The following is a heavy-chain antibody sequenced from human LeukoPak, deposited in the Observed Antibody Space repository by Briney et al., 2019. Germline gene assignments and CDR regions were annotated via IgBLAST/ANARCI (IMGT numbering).Heavy chain of an antibody. CDR1: GGSIGTYY. V-gene: IGHV4-59*08. CDR2: IHYSGST. Sequence: SETLSLTCTVSGGSIGTYYWSWIRQPPGKGLEWIGYIHYSGSTNYNPSLKSRVTISVDTSKNQFSLRLTSATAADTAVYYCARQGFFDHWGQGTLVTVPS. CDR3: ARQGFFDH. J-gene: IGHJ4*02.